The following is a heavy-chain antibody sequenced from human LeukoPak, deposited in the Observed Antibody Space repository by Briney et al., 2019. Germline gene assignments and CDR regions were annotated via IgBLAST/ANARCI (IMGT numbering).Heavy chain of an antibody. CDR3: ARDPGDYYFDY. CDR2: IKQDGSEK. V-gene: IGHV3-7*01. J-gene: IGHJ4*02. Sequence: GGSLRLSCAAPGFTFSSYWMSWVRQAPGKGLEWVANIKQDGSEKYYVDSVKGRFTISRDNAKNSLYLQMNSLRAEDTAVYYCARDPGDYYFDYWGQGTLVTVSS. CDR1: GFTFSSYW. D-gene: IGHD3-10*01.